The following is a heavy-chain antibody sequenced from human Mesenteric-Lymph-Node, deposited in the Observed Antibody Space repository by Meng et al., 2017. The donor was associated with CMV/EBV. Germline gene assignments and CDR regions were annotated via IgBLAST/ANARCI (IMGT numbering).Heavy chain of an antibody. CDR2: INPNRGDT. CDR1: GFTFTGYY. Sequence: KVSCKASGFTFTGYYMNWVRQAPGQGLEWMGWINPNRGDTNYAQKFQGRVTMTRDTSINTAYMELSRLRSDDTAVYYCARMTHGMDVWGQGTTVTVSS. V-gene: IGHV1-2*02. J-gene: IGHJ6*02. CDR3: ARMTHGMDV. D-gene: IGHD2-21*02.